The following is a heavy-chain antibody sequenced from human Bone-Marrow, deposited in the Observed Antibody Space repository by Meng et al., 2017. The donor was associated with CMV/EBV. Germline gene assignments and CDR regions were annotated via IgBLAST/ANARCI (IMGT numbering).Heavy chain of an antibody. CDR1: GFTFSSYS. CDR3: ARDPKKGHGMDV. J-gene: IGHJ6*02. V-gene: IGHV3-48*04. CDR2: ISSSGSTI. Sequence: GESLKISCAASGFTFSSYSMSWIRQAPGKGLEWVSYISSSGSTIYYADSVKGRFTISRDNAKNSLYLQMNSLRAEDTAVYYCARDPKKGHGMDVWGQGTTVTVSS.